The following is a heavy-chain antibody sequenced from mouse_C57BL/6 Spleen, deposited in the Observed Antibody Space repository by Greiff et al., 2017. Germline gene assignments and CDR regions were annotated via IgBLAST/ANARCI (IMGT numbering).Heavy chain of an antibody. V-gene: IGHV3-8*01. CDR1: GYSITSDY. D-gene: IGHD1-1*01. J-gene: IGHJ1*03. Sequence: VQLQQSGPGLAKPSQTLSLTCSVTGYSITSDYWNWIRKFPGNKLEYMGYISYSGSTYYNPSPKSRISITRDTSKNQYYLQLNSVTTEDTATYYCARYYGSSYGYFDVWGTGTTVTVSS. CDR2: ISYSGST. CDR3: ARYYGSSYGYFDV.